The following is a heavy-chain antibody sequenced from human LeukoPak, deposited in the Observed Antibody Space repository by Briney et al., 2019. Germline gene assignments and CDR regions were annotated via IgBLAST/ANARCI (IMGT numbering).Heavy chain of an antibody. CDR3: ARVYPYGSGSYYLPYYYGMDV. CDR1: GFTFSSYS. V-gene: IGHV3-21*01. CDR2: ISSSSSYI. Sequence: GGSLRLSCAASGFTFSSYSMNWVRQAPGKGLEWVSSISSSSSYIYYADSVKGRFTISRDNAKNSLYLQMSSLRAEDTAVYYCARVYPYGSGSYYLPYYYGMDVWGQGTTVTVSS. D-gene: IGHD3-10*01. J-gene: IGHJ6*02.